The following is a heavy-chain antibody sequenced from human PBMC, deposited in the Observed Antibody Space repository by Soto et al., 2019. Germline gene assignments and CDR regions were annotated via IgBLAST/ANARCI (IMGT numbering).Heavy chain of an antibody. D-gene: IGHD1-26*01. CDR1: GFAFISYG. V-gene: IGHV3-30*18. Sequence: WGSLRLSCAASGFAFISYGIHFVRQAPGKGLEWVAVISYDGSNKYYADSVKGRFTISRDNSKNTLYLQMNSLRAEDTAVYYCAKGATHYYGMDVWGQGTTVTVSS. CDR2: ISYDGSNK. CDR3: AKGATHYYGMDV. J-gene: IGHJ6*02.